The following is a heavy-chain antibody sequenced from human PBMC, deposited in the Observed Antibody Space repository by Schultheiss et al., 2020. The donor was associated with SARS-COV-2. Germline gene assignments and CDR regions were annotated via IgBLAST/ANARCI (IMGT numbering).Heavy chain of an antibody. Sequence: SETLSLTCTVSGDSISSYYWGWIRQPPGKGLEWIGSLYYSGMTYYNPSLKSRVTISMDTSKNQFSLKLSSVTAADTAVYYCARRYCSSTSCYRNYGMDVWGQGTTVTVSS. J-gene: IGHJ6*02. CDR3: ARRYCSSTSCYRNYGMDV. V-gene: IGHV4-39*01. D-gene: IGHD2-2*02. CDR2: LYYSGMT. CDR1: GDSISSYY.